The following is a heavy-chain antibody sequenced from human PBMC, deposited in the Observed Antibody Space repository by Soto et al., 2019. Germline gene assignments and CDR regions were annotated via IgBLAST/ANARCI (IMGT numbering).Heavy chain of an antibody. V-gene: IGHV4-31*03. CDR3: ARVSFEYSSSSGVNWFDP. CDR2: IYYSGST. CDR1: GGSISSGGYY. Sequence: SETLSLTCTVSGGSISSGGYYWSWIRQHPGKGLEWIGYIYYSGSTYYNPSLKGRVTISVDTSKNQFSLKLSSVTAADTAVYYCARVSFEYSSSSGVNWFDPWGQGTLVTVSS. D-gene: IGHD6-6*01. J-gene: IGHJ5*02.